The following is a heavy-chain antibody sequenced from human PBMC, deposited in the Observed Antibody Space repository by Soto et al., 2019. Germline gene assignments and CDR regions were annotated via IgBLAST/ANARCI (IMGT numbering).Heavy chain of an antibody. CDR2: IDPSDSYT. Sequence: PGESLKISCKGSGYSFTSYWISWVRQMPGKGLEWMGRIDPSDSYTNYSPSFQGHVTIPADKSISTAYLQRSSLKASDTAMYYCAGSESYCSGGSCYSVRGCNYDYYGMDVWGQGTTVTVSS. D-gene: IGHD2-15*01. CDR3: AGSESYCSGGSCYSVRGCNYDYYGMDV. CDR1: GYSFTSYW. J-gene: IGHJ6*02. V-gene: IGHV5-10-1*01.